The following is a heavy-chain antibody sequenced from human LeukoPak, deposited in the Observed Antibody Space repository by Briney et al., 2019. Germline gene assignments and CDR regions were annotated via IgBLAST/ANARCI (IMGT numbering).Heavy chain of an antibody. CDR3: ARDGTISFGYYYYYMDV. D-gene: IGHD3-3*01. Sequence: GGSLRLSCAASGFTFSSYAMSWVRQAPGKGLEWVSTISSSSSYIYYADSVKGRFTISRDNAKNTLYLQMNSLRAEDTAVYYCARDGTISFGYYYYYMDVWGKGTTVTVSS. CDR2: ISSSSSYI. V-gene: IGHV3-21*01. CDR1: GFTFSSYA. J-gene: IGHJ6*03.